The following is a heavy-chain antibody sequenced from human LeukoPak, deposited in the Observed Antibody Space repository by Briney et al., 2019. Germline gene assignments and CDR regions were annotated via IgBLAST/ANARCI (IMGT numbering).Heavy chain of an antibody. CDR3: ARPGQLGSLYYGMDV. V-gene: IGHV4-34*01. J-gene: IGHJ6*02. D-gene: IGHD3-10*01. CDR1: GGSFNDYY. CDR2: INHSGST. Sequence: SETLSLTCAVYGGSFNDYYWSWICQPPGKGLEWIGGINHSGSTNYNPSLKSRVTISVDTSKSQFSLKLTSMSAADTAVYYCARPGQLGSLYYGMDVWAQGTTVTVSS.